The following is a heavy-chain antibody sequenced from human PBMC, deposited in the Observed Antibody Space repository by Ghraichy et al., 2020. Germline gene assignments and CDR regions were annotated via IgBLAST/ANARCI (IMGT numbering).Heavy chain of an antibody. CDR3: ARDYYDSSGYYFEYFDY. J-gene: IGHJ4*02. V-gene: IGHV3-21*01. D-gene: IGHD3-22*01. CDR2: ISSSSSYI. CDR1: GFTFSNYS. Sequence: LNISCAASGFTFSNYSMNWVRQAPGKGLEWVSSISSSSSYIYYADSVKGRFTISRDNAKNSLYLQMNSLRAEDTAVYYCARDYYDSSGYYFEYFDYWGQGTLVTVSS.